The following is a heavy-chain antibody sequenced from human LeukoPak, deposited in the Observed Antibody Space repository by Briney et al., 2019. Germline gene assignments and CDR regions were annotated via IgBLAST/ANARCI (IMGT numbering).Heavy chain of an antibody. CDR1: GYTCTSYA. CDR3: ARDLYYYDSSGVGSLW. CDR2: INAGNGNT. V-gene: IGHV1-3*01. D-gene: IGHD3-22*01. J-gene: IGHJ4*02. Sequence: ASVKVSCKASGYTCTSYAMHWVRQAPGRRLEWMGWINAGNGNTKYSQKFQGRVTITRDTSASTAYMELSSLRSEDTAVYYCARDLYYYDSSGVGSLWWGQGTLVTVSS.